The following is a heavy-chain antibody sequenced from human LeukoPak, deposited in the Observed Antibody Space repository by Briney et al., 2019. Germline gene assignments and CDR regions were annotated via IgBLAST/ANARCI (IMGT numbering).Heavy chain of an antibody. V-gene: IGHV5-51*01. D-gene: IGHD1-1*01. CDR1: GYSFTNNW. Sequence: GESLKISCKGSGYSFTNNWIAWVRQVPGRGLEWMVIINPSDSDTRYSPSFQGQVTISADKSISTAYLQWSSLKASDSAMYYCARAWNFDYWGQGTLVTVSS. CDR3: ARAWNFDY. CDR2: INPSDSDT. J-gene: IGHJ4*02.